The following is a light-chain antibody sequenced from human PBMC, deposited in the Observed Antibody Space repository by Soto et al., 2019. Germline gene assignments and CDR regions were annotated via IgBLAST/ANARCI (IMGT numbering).Light chain of an antibody. J-gene: IGKJ3*01. CDR2: DAS. CDR1: QDISNY. V-gene: IGKV1-33*01. CDR3: QQYDNPLFT. Sequence: DLQMTQSPSSLSASVGDRVTITCQASQDISNYLNWYQQKPGKAPKLLIYDASNLETGVPSRFSGSGSGTDFTFTISSLQHEDIATYYCQQYDNPLFTFGPGTKVDIK.